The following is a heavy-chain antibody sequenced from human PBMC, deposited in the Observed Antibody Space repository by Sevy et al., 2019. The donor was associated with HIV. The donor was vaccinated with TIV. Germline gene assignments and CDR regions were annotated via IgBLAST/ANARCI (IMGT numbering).Heavy chain of an antibody. CDR2: IKQDGSEK. Sequence: GGSLRLSCAASGFTVSRYWMTWVRQAPGKGLEWVANIKQDGSEKFYVDSVKGRFTISRDNAKNSLYLQMNSLRAEDTAVHYCARPYRTDPFYYYGSSGYYYPSYFDYWGQGTLVTVSS. V-gene: IGHV3-7*01. CDR3: ARPYRTDPFYYYGSSGYYYPSYFDY. CDR1: GFTVSRYW. J-gene: IGHJ4*02. D-gene: IGHD3-22*01.